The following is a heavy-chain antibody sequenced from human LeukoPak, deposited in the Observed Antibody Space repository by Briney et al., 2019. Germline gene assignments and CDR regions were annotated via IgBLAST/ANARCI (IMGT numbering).Heavy chain of an antibody. CDR3: AKLAAWVCYYGSSCWFDP. Sequence: ASVKVSCKASGYTFTSYDINWVRQATGQGLEWMGWISVYTGNTNYAQKFQDRVTLTTDTFTTTAYMELRSLRSADTAVYYCAKLAAWVCYYGSSCWFDPWGQGTLVTVSS. J-gene: IGHJ5*02. CDR1: GYTFTSYD. CDR2: ISVYTGNT. D-gene: IGHD3-10*01. V-gene: IGHV1-18*01.